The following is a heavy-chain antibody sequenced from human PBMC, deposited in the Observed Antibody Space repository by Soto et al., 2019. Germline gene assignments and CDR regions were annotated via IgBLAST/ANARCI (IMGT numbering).Heavy chain of an antibody. CDR1: GYTFTSYG. CDR3: ARGVLGIVVVPAAIESNWFDP. D-gene: IGHD2-2*03. CDR2: ISAYNGNT. Sequence: ASVNVSCKASGYTFTSYGISWVRQAPGQGLEWMGWISAYNGNTNYAQKLQGRVTMTTDTSTSTAYMELRSLRSDDTAVYYCARGVLGIVVVPAAIESNWFDPWGQGTLVTVSS. J-gene: IGHJ5*02. V-gene: IGHV1-18*01.